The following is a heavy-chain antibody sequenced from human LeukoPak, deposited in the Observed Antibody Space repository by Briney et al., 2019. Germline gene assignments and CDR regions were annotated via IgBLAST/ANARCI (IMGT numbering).Heavy chain of an antibody. CDR3: ARHWSFSGWYDLHFDY. V-gene: IGHV4-39*01. CDR2: IYYSGNT. D-gene: IGHD6-19*01. CDR1: GGSISSSPDY. Sequence: SETLSLTCTVSGGSISSSPDYWGWIRQPPGEGLEWIGSIYYSGNTYYNPSLKTRVTVSVDPSKNQFSLKLTSVTAADTAVYYCARHWSFSGWYDLHFDYWGQGTLVTVSS. J-gene: IGHJ4*02.